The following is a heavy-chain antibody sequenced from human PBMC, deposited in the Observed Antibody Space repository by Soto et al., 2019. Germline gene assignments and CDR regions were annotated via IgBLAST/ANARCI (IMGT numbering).Heavy chain of an antibody. CDR2: LGAARDP. CDR1: VFSFLDYD. J-gene: IGHJ6*02. Sequence: GWSLRLSCASSVFSFLDYDMHWVRQRKGKGLEWVSALGAARDPYYVGSVKGRFSVSRDNAQNSLFLQMNNLRVDDTAVYFCARAYLGRLPRRADYYYAMDVWGRGTTVTVPS. CDR3: ARAYLGRLPRRADYYYAMDV. D-gene: IGHD1-26*01. V-gene: IGHV3-13*05.